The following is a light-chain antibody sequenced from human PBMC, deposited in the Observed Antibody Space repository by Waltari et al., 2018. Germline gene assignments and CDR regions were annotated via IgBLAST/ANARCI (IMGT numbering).Light chain of an antibody. Sequence: DIQMTQSPPPLSASIGGRVTITCRASQSISLYLNWYQQKPGKAPNLLIYAASALRSGVPSRFSGSGSGTDFTLTITSLQPEDFAVYICQQSLTTPYTFGQGTKLEI. V-gene: IGKV1-39*01. CDR1: QSISLY. CDR3: QQSLTTPYT. CDR2: AAS. J-gene: IGKJ2*01.